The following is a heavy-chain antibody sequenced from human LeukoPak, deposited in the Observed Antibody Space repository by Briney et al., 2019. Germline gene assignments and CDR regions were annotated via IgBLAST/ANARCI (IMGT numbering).Heavy chain of an antibody. J-gene: IGHJ6*02. Sequence: SETLSLTCAVYGGSFSGYYWSWIRQPPGKGLEWIGEINHSGSTNYNPSLKSRVTISVDTSKNQFSLKLSSVTAADTAVYYCRGGYCSSTSCYGYYHYGMDVWGQGTTVTVSS. CDR1: GGSFSGYY. CDR2: INHSGST. CDR3: RGGYCSSTSCYGYYHYGMDV. V-gene: IGHV4-34*01. D-gene: IGHD2-2*01.